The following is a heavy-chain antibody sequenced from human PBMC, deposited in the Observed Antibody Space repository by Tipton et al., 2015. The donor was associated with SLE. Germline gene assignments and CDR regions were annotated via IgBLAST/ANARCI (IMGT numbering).Heavy chain of an antibody. CDR3: ASVLEYSSSFNLYYYYGMDV. CDR1: GFTFSNYW. D-gene: IGHD6-6*01. V-gene: IGHV3-74*01. J-gene: IGHJ6*02. Sequence: SLRLSCAASGFTFSNYWMDWVRQAPGKELVWVSRINSDGSSTSYADSVKGRFTISRDNAKNTLYLQMNSLRAEDTAVYYCASVLEYSSSFNLYYYYGMDVWGQGTTVTVSS. CDR2: INSDGSST.